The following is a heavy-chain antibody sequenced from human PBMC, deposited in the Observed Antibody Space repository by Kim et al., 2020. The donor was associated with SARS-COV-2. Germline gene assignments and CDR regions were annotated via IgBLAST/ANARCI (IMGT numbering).Heavy chain of an antibody. CDR2: ISWNSGSI. J-gene: IGHJ4*02. Sequence: GGSLRLSCAASGFTFDDYAMHWVRQAPGKGLEWVSGISWNSGSIGYADSVKGRFTISRDNAKNSLYLQMNSLRAEDTALYYCAKDHQGAKPRGPIDYWGQGTLVTVSS. CDR1: GFTFDDYA. CDR3: AKDHQGAKPRGPIDY. D-gene: IGHD3-10*01. V-gene: IGHV3-9*01.